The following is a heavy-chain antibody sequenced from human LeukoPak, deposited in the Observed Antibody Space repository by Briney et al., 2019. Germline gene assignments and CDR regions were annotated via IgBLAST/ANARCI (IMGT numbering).Heavy chain of an antibody. CDR1: GFTFSNAW. V-gene: IGHV3-15*01. J-gene: IGHJ4*02. CDR3: TTGPDYGDYSYFDY. D-gene: IGHD4-17*01. CDR2: IKSKTDGGTT. Sequence: GGSLRLSCAASGFTFSNAWMSWVRQAPGKGLEWVGRIKSKTDGGTTDYAAPVKGRFTISRDDSKNTLYLQMNSLETEDTAVYYCTTGPDYGDYSYFDYWGQGTLVTVSS.